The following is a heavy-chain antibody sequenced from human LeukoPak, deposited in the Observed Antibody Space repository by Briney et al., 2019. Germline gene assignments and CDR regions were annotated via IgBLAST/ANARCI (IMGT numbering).Heavy chain of an antibody. V-gene: IGHV1-69*04. Sequence: SVKVSCKASGGTFSSYAISWVRQAPGQGLEWMGRIIPILGIANYAQKFQGRVTITADKSTSTAYMELSSLRSEDTAVYYCASGAPADIVATTRNYFDYWGQGTLVTVSS. J-gene: IGHJ4*02. CDR3: ASGAPADIVATTRNYFDY. D-gene: IGHD5-12*01. CDR1: GGTFSSYA. CDR2: IIPILGIA.